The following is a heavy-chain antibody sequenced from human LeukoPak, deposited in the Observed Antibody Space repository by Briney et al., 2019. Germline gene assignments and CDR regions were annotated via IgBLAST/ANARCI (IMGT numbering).Heavy chain of an antibody. D-gene: IGHD3-22*01. V-gene: IGHV1-2*06. CDR2: INPNSGGT. CDR1: GYTFTGYY. J-gene: IGHJ4*02. CDR3: ARGGIYYDSSGYYYFDY. Sequence: ASVKVSCKASGYTFTGYYMHWVRQAPGQGLEWMGRINPNSGGTNYAQKFQGRVTMTRDTSISTAYMELSRLRSDDTAVYYGARGGIYYDSSGYYYFDYWGQGTLFTVSS.